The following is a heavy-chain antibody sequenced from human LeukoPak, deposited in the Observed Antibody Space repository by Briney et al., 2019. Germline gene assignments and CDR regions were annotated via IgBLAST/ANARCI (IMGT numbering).Heavy chain of an antibody. CDR2: IKQDGSEK. CDR3: ARNIDYDSTGYHFDY. CDR1: GFTFRNYW. V-gene: IGHV3-7*03. Sequence: GGSLRLLCAPSGFTFRNYWMNWVRQAPGKGLEWVANIKQDGSEKHYVDSVKGRFTISRDNAKNSLYLQMNSLRAEDTALYYCARNIDYDSTGYHFDYWGQGTLVAVSS. J-gene: IGHJ4*02. D-gene: IGHD3-22*01.